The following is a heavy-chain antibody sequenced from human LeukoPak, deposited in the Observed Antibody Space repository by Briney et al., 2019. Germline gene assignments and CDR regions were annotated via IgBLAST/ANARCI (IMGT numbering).Heavy chain of an antibody. CDR3: ARDKGLPQAFDI. V-gene: IGHV4-59*01. CDR2: ISYSGTT. CDR1: GGSISSFY. D-gene: IGHD5/OR15-5a*01. Sequence: PLETLSLTCTVSGGSISSFYWSWIRQPPGKGLEYIGYISYSGTTSYNPSLKSRVTISVDTSKNQFSLKLTSVTAADTAVYYCARDKGLPQAFDIWGQGTMVTVSS. J-gene: IGHJ3*02.